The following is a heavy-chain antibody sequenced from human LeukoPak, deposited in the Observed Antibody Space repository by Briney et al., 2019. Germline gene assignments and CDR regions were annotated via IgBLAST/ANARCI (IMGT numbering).Heavy chain of an antibody. Sequence: SETLSLTCAVYGGFFSGYYWSWIRQPPGKGLEWIGEIKHSGSPKYNPSLKSRVTISVDTSKNHFSLKLSSVTAADTDVYYGARGTYYDFWSDYYTGMWYYYMDVWGKGTTVTVSS. V-gene: IGHV4-34*01. CDR2: IKHSGSP. J-gene: IGHJ6*03. CDR3: ARGTYYDFWSDYYTGMWYYYMDV. D-gene: IGHD3-3*01. CDR1: GGFFSGYY.